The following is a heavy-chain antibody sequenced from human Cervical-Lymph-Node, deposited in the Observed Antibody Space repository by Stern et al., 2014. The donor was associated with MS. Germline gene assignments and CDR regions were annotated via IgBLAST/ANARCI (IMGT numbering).Heavy chain of an antibody. D-gene: IGHD1-7*01. V-gene: IGHV1-18*01. J-gene: IGHJ4*02. CDR3: ARGRYNWNYGDY. Sequence: KLQGRVTMTADTSTSTAYMELRSLRSDDTAVYYCARGRYNWNYGDYWGQGTLVTVSS.